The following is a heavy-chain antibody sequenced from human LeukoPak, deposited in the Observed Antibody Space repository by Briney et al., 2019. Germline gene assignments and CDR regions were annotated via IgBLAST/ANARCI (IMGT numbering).Heavy chain of an antibody. J-gene: IGHJ4*02. Sequence: GGSLRLSCAASGFTFSSYAMSWVRQVPGKGLEWVSVISGSGDNTYYADSVKGRFTISRDNSKNMLYLQMNSLRAEDTAVYYCVKEGEVVITHRFDSWGQGTLVTVSS. D-gene: IGHD3-22*01. CDR2: ISGSGDNT. CDR1: GFTFSSYA. V-gene: IGHV3-23*01. CDR3: VKEGEVVITHRFDS.